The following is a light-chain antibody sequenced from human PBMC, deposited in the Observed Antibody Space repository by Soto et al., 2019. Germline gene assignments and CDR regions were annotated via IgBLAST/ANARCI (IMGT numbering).Light chain of an antibody. CDR3: QQYISYST. J-gene: IGKJ1*01. Sequence: DIQMTQSPSSLSASVGDRVTITCRASQTVSDWLAWYQQKSGKAPKLLIYKASELENGVPSRFSGSGSGTEFTITISSLQTADSATYSCQQYISYSTFGLGTKVEIK. CDR2: KAS. V-gene: IGKV1-5*03. CDR1: QTVSDW.